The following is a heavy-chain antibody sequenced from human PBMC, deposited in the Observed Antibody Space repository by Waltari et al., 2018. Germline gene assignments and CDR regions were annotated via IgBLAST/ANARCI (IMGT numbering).Heavy chain of an antibody. CDR2: IYYSGST. V-gene: IGHV4-59*01. Sequence: QVQLQESGPGLVKPSETLSLTCTVSGGSISSYYWSWIRQPPGKGLEWIGYIYYSGSTNYNPSLKSRVTISVDTSKNQFSLKLSSVTAADTAVYYCARERRDGSNFDYWGQGTLVTVSS. CDR3: ARERRDGSNFDY. D-gene: IGHD5-12*01. CDR1: GGSISSYY. J-gene: IGHJ4*02.